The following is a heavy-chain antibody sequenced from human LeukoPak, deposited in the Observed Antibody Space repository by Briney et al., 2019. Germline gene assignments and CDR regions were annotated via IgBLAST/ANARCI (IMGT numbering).Heavy chain of an antibody. D-gene: IGHD1-26*01. CDR2: IVVGSGNT. CDR3: AAATEWYGGSSRAFDI. J-gene: IGHJ3*02. V-gene: IGHV1-58*02. CDR1: GFTFTSSA. Sequence: SVKVSCKASGFTFTSSAMQWVRQARGQRVEWIGWIVVGSGNTNYAQKFQERVTITRDMSTSTAYMELSSLRSEDTAVYYCAAATEWYGGSSRAFDIWGLGTMVTVSS.